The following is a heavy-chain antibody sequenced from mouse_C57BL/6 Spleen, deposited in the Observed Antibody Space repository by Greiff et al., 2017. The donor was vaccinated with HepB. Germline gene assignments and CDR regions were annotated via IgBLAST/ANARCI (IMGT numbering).Heavy chain of an antibody. CDR3: AGITTVVATRRFAY. D-gene: IGHD1-1*01. CDR1: GYTFTDYN. J-gene: IGHJ3*01. CDR2: INPNNGGT. Sequence: EVQLQESGPELVKPGASVKMSCKASGYTFTDYNMHWVKQSHGKSLEWIGYINPNNGGTSYNQKFKGKATLTVNKSSSTAYMELRSLTSEDSAVYYGAGITTVVATRRFAYWGQGTLVTVSA. V-gene: IGHV1-22*01.